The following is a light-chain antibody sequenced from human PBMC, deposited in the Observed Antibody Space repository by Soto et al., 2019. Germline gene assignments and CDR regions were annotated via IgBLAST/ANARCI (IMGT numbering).Light chain of an antibody. CDR2: DAT. Sequence: AIQLTQSPSSLSASVGDRVTISCRASQGISSHLAWYQQKPGKAPKVLIYDATSLESGVPSRFSGSGSGTDFTLTISSLQPADFATYYGQQFKSYPLTFGGGTKVEIK. CDR1: QGISSH. J-gene: IGKJ4*01. V-gene: IGKV1-13*02. CDR3: QQFKSYPLT.